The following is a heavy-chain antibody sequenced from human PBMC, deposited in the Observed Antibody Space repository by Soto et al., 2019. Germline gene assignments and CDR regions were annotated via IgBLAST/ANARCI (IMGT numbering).Heavy chain of an antibody. CDR1: GFTFSSYG. CDR3: ARGPRGDYYYYGMDV. Sequence: GGSLRLSCAASGFTFSSYGMHWVRQAPGKGLEWVAVIWYDGSNKYYADSVKGRFTISRDNSKNTLYLQMNSLRAEDTAVYYCARGPRGDYYYYGMDVWGQGTTVTVSS. V-gene: IGHV3-33*01. J-gene: IGHJ6*02. CDR2: IWYDGSNK.